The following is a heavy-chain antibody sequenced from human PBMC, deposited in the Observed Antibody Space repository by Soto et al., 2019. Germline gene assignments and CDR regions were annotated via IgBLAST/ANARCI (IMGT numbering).Heavy chain of an antibody. CDR2: INHSGST. D-gene: IGHD2-15*01. Sequence: TSETLSLTCAVYGGSFSCYYWSWIRQTPGRGLEWMGEINHSGSTNYNPSLKSRVTIAVDTSKNQCSLKLSSVTAADTAVYYCARVSPRYCSGGSCYPLFDYWVQGTLVTVSS. CDR1: GGSFSCYY. V-gene: IGHV4-34*01. J-gene: IGHJ4*02. CDR3: ARVSPRYCSGGSCYPLFDY.